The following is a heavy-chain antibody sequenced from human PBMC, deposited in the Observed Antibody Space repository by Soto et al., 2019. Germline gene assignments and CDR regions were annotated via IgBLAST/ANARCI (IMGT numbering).Heavy chain of an antibody. V-gene: IGHV4-39*01. CDR3: ARQYITVFGVINFKTALDYFDF. J-gene: IGHJ4*02. Sequence: SETLSLTCSVSGASVSTSSSYYWGWIRQPPGKGLEWIGSIYYSGGTYFNPSLKSRVTMSIDTSKDQFSLTLSSVTAADTAIYYCARQYITVFGVINFKTALDYFDFWGQGALVTVSS. CDR2: IYYSGGT. D-gene: IGHD3-3*01. CDR1: GASVSTSSSYY.